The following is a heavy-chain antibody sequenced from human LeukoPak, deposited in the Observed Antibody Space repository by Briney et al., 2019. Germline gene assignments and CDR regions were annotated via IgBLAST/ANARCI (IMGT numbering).Heavy chain of an antibody. CDR1: GFTFSNYA. CDR3: AREELHGGYYYYGMDV. CDR2: ISSSGDGT. D-gene: IGHD4-23*01. V-gene: IGHV3-23*01. J-gene: IGHJ6*02. Sequence: GGSLRLSCVGSGFTFSNYAMTWVRQGPGKGLEWVSTISSSGDGTFYADSVKGRFTVSRDNSKNTLYLQMNSLRAEDTAVYYCAREELHGGYYYYGMDVWGQGTTVTVSS.